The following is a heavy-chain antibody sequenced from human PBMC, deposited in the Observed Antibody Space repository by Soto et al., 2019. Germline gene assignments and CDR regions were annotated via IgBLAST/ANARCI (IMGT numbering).Heavy chain of an antibody. CDR2: ISISSSTI. Sequence: PGGSLRLSCAASGFTFSSYSMNWVRQAPGKGLEWVSYISISSSTIYYADSVKGRFTISRDNAKNSLYLQMNSLRAEDTAVYFCARVRWGTARQYYYYMDVWGKGTTVTVSS. CDR1: GFTFSSYS. CDR3: ARVRWGTARQYYYYMDV. D-gene: IGHD6-6*01. J-gene: IGHJ6*03. V-gene: IGHV3-48*01.